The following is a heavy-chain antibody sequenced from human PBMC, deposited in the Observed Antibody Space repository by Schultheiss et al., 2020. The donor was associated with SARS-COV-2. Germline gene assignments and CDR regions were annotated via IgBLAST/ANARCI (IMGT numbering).Heavy chain of an antibody. CDR3: ARRQGYCSSTSCYSGGMDV. V-gene: IGHV4-39*01. CDR1: GGSISSGDYY. J-gene: IGHJ6*02. CDR2: IYHSGST. Sequence: SETLSLTCTVSGGSISSGDYYWSWIRQPPGKGLEWIGEIYHSGSTYYNPSLKSRVTISVDTSKNQFSLKLSSVTAADTAVYYCARRQGYCSSTSCYSGGMDVWGQGTTVTVSS. D-gene: IGHD2-2*01.